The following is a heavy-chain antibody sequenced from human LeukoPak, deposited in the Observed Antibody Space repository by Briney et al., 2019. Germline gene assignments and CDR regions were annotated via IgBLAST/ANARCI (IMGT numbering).Heavy chain of an antibody. D-gene: IGHD3-9*01. Sequence: GGSLRLSCAASGFTFSSYSMNWVRQAPGKGLEWVSSISSSSSYIYYADSVKGRFTIPRDNAKNSLYLQMNSLRAEDTAVYYCAREAILTGYRHFDYWGQGTLVTVSS. V-gene: IGHV3-21*01. CDR2: ISSSSSYI. CDR3: AREAILTGYRHFDY. J-gene: IGHJ4*02. CDR1: GFTFSSYS.